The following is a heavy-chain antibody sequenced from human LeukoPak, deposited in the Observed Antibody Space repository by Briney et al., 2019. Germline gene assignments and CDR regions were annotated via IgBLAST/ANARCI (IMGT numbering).Heavy chain of an antibody. J-gene: IGHJ3*02. CDR3: ARAGVGATIDI. CDR1: GFTFSSYS. CDR2: ISSSSSYI. D-gene: IGHD1-26*01. V-gene: IGHV3-21*01. Sequence: PGGSLRLSCAAFGFTFSSYSMNWVRQAPGKGLEWVSSISSSSSYIYYADSVKGRFTISRDNAKNSLYLQMNSLRAEDTAVYYCARAGVGATIDIWGQGTMVTVSS.